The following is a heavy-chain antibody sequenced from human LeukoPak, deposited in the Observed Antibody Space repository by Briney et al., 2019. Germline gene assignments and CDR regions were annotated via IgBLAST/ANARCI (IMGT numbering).Heavy chain of an antibody. V-gene: IGHV4-34*01. Sequence: SETLSLTGAGYGLTFSGYYWSWIRQPPGKGLEWIGEINHSGSTNYNPSLKSRVTISVDTSKNQFSLKLSSVTAADTAVYYCARGPRGYYFDYWGQGTLVTVSS. CDR2: INHSGST. CDR3: ARGPRGYYFDY. J-gene: IGHJ4*02. CDR1: GLTFSGYY.